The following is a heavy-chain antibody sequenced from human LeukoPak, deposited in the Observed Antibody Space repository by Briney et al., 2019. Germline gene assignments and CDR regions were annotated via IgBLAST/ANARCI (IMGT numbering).Heavy chain of an antibody. D-gene: IGHD2-8*01. V-gene: IGHV4-59*01. CDR1: GASISNYY. Sequence: SETLSLTCTVSGASISNYYWSWIRQPPGKGLEWIGYIYYSGNTNYNPSLKSRVTMSIDTSKNQFSLKLTSVTAADTAVYYCARDLYGGGNWGQGTLVTVSS. J-gene: IGHJ4*02. CDR2: IYYSGNT. CDR3: ARDLYGGGN.